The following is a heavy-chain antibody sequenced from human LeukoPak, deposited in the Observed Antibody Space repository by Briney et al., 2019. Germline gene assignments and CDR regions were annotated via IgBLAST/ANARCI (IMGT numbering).Heavy chain of an antibody. CDR3: AKISSRSVPRSYSDF. J-gene: IGHJ4*01. CDR2: ISNSGSST. CDR1: GFTFSNYA. D-gene: IGHD2-15*01. V-gene: IGHV3-23*05. Sequence: PGGSLRLSCAASGFTFSNYAMTWVRRAPGKGLEWVSGISNSGSSTYYADSVKGRFTISRDNSLSTLFLQMNSLRVEDTAIYYCAKISSRSVPRSYSDFWGQGDLVTVSS.